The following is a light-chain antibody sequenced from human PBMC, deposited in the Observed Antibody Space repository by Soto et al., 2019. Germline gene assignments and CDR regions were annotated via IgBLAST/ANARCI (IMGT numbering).Light chain of an antibody. CDR2: DVS. Sequence: QSALTQPRSVSGSPGQSVTISCTGTSSDVGGYNYVSWYQQHPGKAPKLMIYDVSKRPSGVPDRFSGSKSGNTASLTISGLQAEDEADYYCCSYAGSYIYVLGTGTKLTVL. J-gene: IGLJ1*01. CDR1: SSDVGGYNY. CDR3: CSYAGSYIYV. V-gene: IGLV2-11*01.